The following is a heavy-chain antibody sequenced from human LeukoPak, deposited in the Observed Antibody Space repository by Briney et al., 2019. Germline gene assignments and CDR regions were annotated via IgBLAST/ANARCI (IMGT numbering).Heavy chain of an antibody. Sequence: ASVKVSCKASGYTFTGYYMHWVRQAPGQGLEWMGWINPNSGGTNYAQKFQGRVTMTRDTSISTAYMELSRLRSDDTAVYYCARVAAAENYYYYYMDVWGKGTTVTVSS. CDR3: ARVAAAENYYYYYMDV. CDR1: GYTFTGYY. D-gene: IGHD6-13*01. CDR2: INPNSGGT. V-gene: IGHV1-2*02. J-gene: IGHJ6*03.